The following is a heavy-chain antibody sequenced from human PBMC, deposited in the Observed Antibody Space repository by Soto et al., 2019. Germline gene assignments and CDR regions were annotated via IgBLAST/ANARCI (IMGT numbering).Heavy chain of an antibody. CDR1: GFTFSSYW. D-gene: IGHD6-19*01. CDR3: ARDLSGMEQWLVLAFDI. J-gene: IGHJ3*02. Sequence: GGSLRLSCAASGFTFSSYWMHWVRQAPGKGLVWVSRINSDGSSTSYADSVKGRFTISRDNAKNTLYLQMNSLRAEDTAVYYCARDLSGMEQWLVLAFDIWGQGTMVTVSS. V-gene: IGHV3-74*01. CDR2: INSDGSST.